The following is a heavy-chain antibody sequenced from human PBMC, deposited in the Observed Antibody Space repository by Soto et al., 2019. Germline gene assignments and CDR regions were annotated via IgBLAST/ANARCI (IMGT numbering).Heavy chain of an antibody. CDR3: ARDYGIAVAGTSYYYYYGMDV. Sequence: EVQLVQSGAEVKKPGESLRISCKGSGYSFTSYWISWVRQMPGKGLEWMGRIDPSDSYTNYSPSFQGHVTISADKSISTAYVQWSSLKASDTAMYYCARDYGIAVAGTSYYYYYGMDVWGQGTTVTVSS. CDR2: IDPSDSYT. J-gene: IGHJ6*02. CDR1: GYSFTSYW. V-gene: IGHV5-10-1*03. D-gene: IGHD6-19*01.